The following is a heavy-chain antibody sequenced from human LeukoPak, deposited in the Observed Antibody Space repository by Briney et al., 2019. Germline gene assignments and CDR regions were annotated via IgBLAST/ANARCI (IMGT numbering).Heavy chain of an antibody. J-gene: IGHJ6*03. D-gene: IGHD4-17*01. CDR2: ISSSGSTI. CDR1: GFTVSGNY. CDR3: AKEALTTTVTRPYYYYYYMDV. Sequence: GGSLRLSCAASGFTVSGNYMTWVRQAPGKGLEWVSYISSSGSTIYYADSVKGRFTISRDNAKNSLYLQMNSLRAEDTAVYYCAKEALTTTVTRPYYYYYYMDVWGKGTTVTISS. V-gene: IGHV3-11*04.